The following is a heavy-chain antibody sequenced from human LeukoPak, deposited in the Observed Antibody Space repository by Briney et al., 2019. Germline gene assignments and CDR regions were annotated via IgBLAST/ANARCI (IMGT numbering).Heavy chain of an antibody. CDR3: VRGPQRYGIAARPFDY. D-gene: IGHD6-6*01. CDR2: INHSGST. V-gene: IGHV4-34*01. J-gene: IGHJ4*02. Sequence: PSETLSLTCAVYGGSFSGYYWSWIRQPPGKGLEWIGEINHSGSTNYNPSLKSRVTISVDTSKNQFSLKLSSVTAAGTAVYYCVRGPQRYGIAARPFDYWGQGTLVTVSS. CDR1: GGSFSGYY.